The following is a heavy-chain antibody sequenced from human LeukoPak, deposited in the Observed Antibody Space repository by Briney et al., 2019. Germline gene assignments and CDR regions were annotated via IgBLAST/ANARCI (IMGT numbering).Heavy chain of an antibody. CDR3: ARYCSGTSCYMDDAFDI. CDR1: GGSISSSSYY. V-gene: IGHV4-39*01. Sequence: PSETLSLTCTVSGGSISSSSYYWGWIRQPPGKGLEWIGSIYYSGSTYYNPSLKSRVTISVDTSKNQFSLKLSSVTAADTAVYYCARYCSGTSCYMDDAFDIWGQGTMVTVSS. J-gene: IGHJ3*02. CDR2: IYYSGST. D-gene: IGHD2-2*02.